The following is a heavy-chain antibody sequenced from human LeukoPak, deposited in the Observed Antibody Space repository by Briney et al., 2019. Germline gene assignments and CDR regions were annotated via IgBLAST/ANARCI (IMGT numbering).Heavy chain of an antibody. CDR1: GSSFTSYW. Sequence: GESLQISCKGSGSSFTSYWIGWVRQLPGKGLEWMGIIYPADSDTRYSPSFQGQVTISADKSINTAYLQWSSLKASDTAMYHCARWSSWYASQQYYFDYWGQGTLVTVSS. CDR2: IYPADSDT. D-gene: IGHD6-13*01. V-gene: IGHV5-51*01. J-gene: IGHJ4*02. CDR3: ARWSSWYASQQYYFDY.